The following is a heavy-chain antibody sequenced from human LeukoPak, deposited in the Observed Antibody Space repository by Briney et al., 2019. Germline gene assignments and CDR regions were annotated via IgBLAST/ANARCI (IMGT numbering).Heavy chain of an antibody. V-gene: IGHV3-48*03. CDR2: ISDTGSTI. CDR3: AKDDSYIRFYS. Sequence: GGSLRLSCAASGFTFSSYELNWVRQAPGKGLERVSYISDTGSTIYYADSVEGRFTISRDNAKNSLYLQMNSLRAEDTAVYHCAKDDSYIRFYSWGQGTLVTVSS. CDR1: GFTFSSYE. J-gene: IGHJ5*01. D-gene: IGHD3-22*01.